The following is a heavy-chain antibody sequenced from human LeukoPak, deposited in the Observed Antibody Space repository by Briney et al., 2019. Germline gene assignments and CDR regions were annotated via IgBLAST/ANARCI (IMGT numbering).Heavy chain of an antibody. CDR3: ADPGVGY. Sequence: GGSLRLSCAAYGFNFSSYWMSWVRQAPGKGLEWVANIKQNGSEECYVDSVKGRFTISRDNAKNSVYLQMNNLRAEDTAVYYCADPGVGYWGQGTLVTVSS. V-gene: IGHV3-7*01. D-gene: IGHD2-8*01. CDR2: IKQNGSEE. CDR1: GFNFSSYW. J-gene: IGHJ4*02.